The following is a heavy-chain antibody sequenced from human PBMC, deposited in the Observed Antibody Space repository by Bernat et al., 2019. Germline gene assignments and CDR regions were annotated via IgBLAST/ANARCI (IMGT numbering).Heavy chain of an antibody. Sequence: EVQLLESGGGLVKPGGSLRLSCAASGFTFIDAWMNWVRQAPGKGLEFIGRIKSKADGGTTDYAAPVKGRFTISRDDSQNIVYMQMNDLKTDETALYYCTTKPTPRECNGENCYDSWGQGALVTVSS. J-gene: IGHJ4*02. D-gene: IGHD2-8*01. CDR2: IKSKADGGTT. V-gene: IGHV3-15*01. CDR3: TTKPTPRECNGENCYDS. CDR1: GFTFIDAW.